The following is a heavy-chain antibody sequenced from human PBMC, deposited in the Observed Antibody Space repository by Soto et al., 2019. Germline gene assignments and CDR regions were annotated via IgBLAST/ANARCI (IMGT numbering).Heavy chain of an antibody. D-gene: IGHD6-13*01. CDR3: ARHSSSWYLFDY. Sequence: ASVKVSCKASGYTFTSYGISWVRQAPGQGLEWMGWISAYNGNTNYAQKLQGRVTMTTDTSTSTAYMELRSLSYDETAVYYCARHSSSWYLFDYWGQGTPVTVS. J-gene: IGHJ4*02. CDR2: ISAYNGNT. CDR1: GYTFTSYG. V-gene: IGHV1-18*04.